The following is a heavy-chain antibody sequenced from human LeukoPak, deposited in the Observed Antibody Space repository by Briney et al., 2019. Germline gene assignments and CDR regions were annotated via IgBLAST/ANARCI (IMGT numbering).Heavy chain of an antibody. J-gene: IGHJ4*02. CDR1: GFTFSSAA. D-gene: IGHD3-22*01. CDR3: AKGPHVGSGYHPDY. Sequence: GGSLRLSCAASGFTFSSAAMTWGRQAPGEGLEWVSTVTDSDDRTYYADSVRGRFTISRDYSKNTLHLQMNSLRVEDTAIYYCAKGPHVGSGYHPDYWGQGNLVTVSS. V-gene: IGHV3-23*01. CDR2: VTDSDDRT.